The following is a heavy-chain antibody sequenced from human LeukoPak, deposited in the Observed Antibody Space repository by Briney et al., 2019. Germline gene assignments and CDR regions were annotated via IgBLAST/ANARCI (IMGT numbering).Heavy chain of an antibody. CDR1: GLTFSSYW. D-gene: IGHD5/OR15-5a*01. CDR3: ARVSRSASSIDY. J-gene: IGHJ4*02. CDR2: INSDGSST. Sequence: GGSLRLSCAASGLTFSSYWMHWVRQAPGKGLVWVSRINSDGSSTNYADSVKGRFTISRDNAKNTLYLQMNSLRAEDTAVYYCARVSRSASSIDYWGQGTLVTVSS. V-gene: IGHV3-74*01.